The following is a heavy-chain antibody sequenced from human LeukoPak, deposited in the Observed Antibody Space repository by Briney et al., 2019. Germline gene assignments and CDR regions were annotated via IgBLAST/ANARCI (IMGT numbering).Heavy chain of an antibody. J-gene: IGHJ4*02. Sequence: ASVKVSCKASGYTFTSYGISWVRQAPGQGLEWMGWISAYNGNTNYAQKLQGRVTMTTDTSTSTAYMELRSLRSDDTAVYYCARDSATYYYGSGSYPVDYWGQGTPVTVSS. CDR1: GYTFTSYG. D-gene: IGHD3-10*01. CDR2: ISAYNGNT. CDR3: ARDSATYYYGSGSYPVDY. V-gene: IGHV1-18*01.